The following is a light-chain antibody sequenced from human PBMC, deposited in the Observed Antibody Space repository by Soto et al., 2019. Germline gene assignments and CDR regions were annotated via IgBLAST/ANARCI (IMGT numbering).Light chain of an antibody. CDR3: MQALQTGWT. Sequence: DIVMTQSPLSLPVTPGEPASISCRSSQSLLHSNGFNYLDWYLQKPGQSPQLLIYLGSTRASGVPDRFSGSGSGTDFTLKISRVEAEDVGAYYCMQALQTGWTFGQGTKVEIK. J-gene: IGKJ1*01. V-gene: IGKV2-28*01. CDR1: QSLLHSNGFNY. CDR2: LGS.